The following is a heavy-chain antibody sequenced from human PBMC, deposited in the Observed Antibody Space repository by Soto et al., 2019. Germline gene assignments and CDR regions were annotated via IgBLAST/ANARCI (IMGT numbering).Heavy chain of an antibody. Sequence: QVQLQESGPGLVKPSETLSLTCTVSGGSVSSGSYYWSWIRQPPGKGLEWIGYIYYSGSTNYNPSLKSRVTISVDTSKSQFSLKLSSVTAADTAVYYCARDSSYYYGMDVWGQGTTVTVSS. V-gene: IGHV4-61*01. J-gene: IGHJ6*02. CDR2: IYYSGST. CDR1: GGSVSSGSYY. CDR3: ARDSSYYYGMDV.